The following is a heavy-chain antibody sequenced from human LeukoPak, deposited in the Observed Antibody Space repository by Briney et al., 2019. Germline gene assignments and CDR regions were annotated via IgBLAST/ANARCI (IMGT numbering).Heavy chain of an antibody. D-gene: IGHD2-2*01. Sequence: LRLSCAASGFTFSSYGMHWVRQAPGKGLEWVAVISYDGSNKCYADSVKGRFTISRDNSKNTLYLQMNSLRAEDTAVYYCAKDRSTRPMYYFDYWGQGTLVTVSS. CDR2: ISYDGSNK. V-gene: IGHV3-30*18. J-gene: IGHJ4*02. CDR3: AKDRSTRPMYYFDY. CDR1: GFTFSSYG.